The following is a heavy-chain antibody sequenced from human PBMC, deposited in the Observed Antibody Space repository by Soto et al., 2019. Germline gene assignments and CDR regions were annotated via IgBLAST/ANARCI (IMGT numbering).Heavy chain of an antibody. J-gene: IGHJ4*02. Sequence: QVQLVESGGGVVQPGRSLRLSCAASGFSFSTYGMHWVRQAPGKGLEWVAGIWYDGSNKYYADSVKGRFTISRDNSKNNLYLQMNSLRAEDTAVYYCARDRHTGIRYYFDYWGQGTLVTVSS. V-gene: IGHV3-33*01. CDR1: GFSFSTYG. D-gene: IGHD5-18*01. CDR3: ARDRHTGIRYYFDY. CDR2: IWYDGSNK.